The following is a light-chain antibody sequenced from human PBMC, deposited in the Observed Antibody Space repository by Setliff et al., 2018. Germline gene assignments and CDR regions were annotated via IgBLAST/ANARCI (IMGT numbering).Light chain of an antibody. CDR3: CSYAGNAYV. CDR1: SSDVGAYNY. V-gene: IGLV2-11*01. CDR2: NVN. J-gene: IGLJ1*01. Sequence: QSALTQPASVSGSPGQSITISCTGTSSDVGAYNYASWYQQHPGKAPKLIIYNVNQRPSGVPDRFSGSRSGVTASLTISGLQAEDESDYYCCSYAGNAYVFGTGTKVTV.